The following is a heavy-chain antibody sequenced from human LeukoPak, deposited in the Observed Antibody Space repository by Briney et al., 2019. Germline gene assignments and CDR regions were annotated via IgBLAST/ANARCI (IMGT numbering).Heavy chain of an antibody. CDR3: ARGTRWDVRPGDAFDI. J-gene: IGHJ3*02. D-gene: IGHD3-16*02. Sequence: KPGGSQRLSCAASGFTFSSYSMNWVRQAPGKGLEWVSSISSSSYIYYADSVKGRFTISRDNAKNSLYLQMNSLRAEDTAVYYCARGTRWDVRPGDAFDIWGQGTMVTV. CDR1: GFTFSSYS. V-gene: IGHV3-21*04. CDR2: ISSSSYI.